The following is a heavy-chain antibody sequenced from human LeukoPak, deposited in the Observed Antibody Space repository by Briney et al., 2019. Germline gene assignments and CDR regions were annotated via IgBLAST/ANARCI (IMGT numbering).Heavy chain of an antibody. V-gene: IGHV3-33*01. D-gene: IGHD6-13*01. Sequence: PGRSLRLSCAASVFTFSSYGMHWVRQAPGKGLECGAVIWYDTSNKYYADSVKGRFTISRDNSKNTLYLQMKSLRAQDTAVYYCARDLAAAGTWFDPWGQGTLVTVSS. CDR1: VFTFSSYG. J-gene: IGHJ5*02. CDR2: IWYDTSNK. CDR3: ARDLAAAGTWFDP.